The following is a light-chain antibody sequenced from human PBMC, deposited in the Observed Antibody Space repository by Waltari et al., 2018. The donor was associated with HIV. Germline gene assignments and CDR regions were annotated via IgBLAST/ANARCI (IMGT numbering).Light chain of an antibody. V-gene: IGKV1-5*03. CDR1: QNINSW. CDR2: EAT. J-gene: IGKJ1*01. Sequence: DIQMIQSPSTLSASVGDRVSMTCRASQNINSWLAWYQQKSGKAPRLLIYEATNVESGVPSRFSGTQSGTEFTRTISSLQSDDSATYYCQQYESYRLWTFGQGTKVAIK. CDR3: QQYESYRLWT.